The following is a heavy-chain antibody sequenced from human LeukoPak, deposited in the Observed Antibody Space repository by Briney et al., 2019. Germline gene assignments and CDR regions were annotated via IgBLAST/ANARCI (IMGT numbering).Heavy chain of an antibody. Sequence: SETLSLTCTVSGGSISSGSYYWSWIRQPPGKGLEWIGEINHSGSTNYNPSLKSRVTISVDTSKNQFSLKLSSVTAADTAVYYCASRLWFGIHDYYYYYMDVWGKGTTVTISS. CDR1: GGSISSGSYY. CDR3: ASRLWFGIHDYYYYYMDV. D-gene: IGHD3-10*01. CDR2: INHSGST. V-gene: IGHV4-39*07. J-gene: IGHJ6*03.